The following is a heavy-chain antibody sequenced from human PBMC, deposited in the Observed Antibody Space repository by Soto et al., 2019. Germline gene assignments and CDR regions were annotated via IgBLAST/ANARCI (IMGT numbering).Heavy chain of an antibody. Sequence: GGSLRLSCAASGFTFSSYWMSWVRQAPGKGLEWVANIKQDGSEKYYVDSVKGRFTISRDNSKNTLYLQMNSLRAEDTAVYFCAKDFCPDVVCHWDYWGQGTLVTVSS. J-gene: IGHJ4*02. CDR2: IKQDGSEK. CDR3: AKDFCPDVVCHWDY. V-gene: IGHV3-7*03. D-gene: IGHD2-8*01. CDR1: GFTFSSYW.